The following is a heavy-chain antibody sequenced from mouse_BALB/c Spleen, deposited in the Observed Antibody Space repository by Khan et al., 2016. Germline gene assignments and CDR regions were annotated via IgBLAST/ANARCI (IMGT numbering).Heavy chain of an antibody. CDR3: ASTSTGYYGALDY. J-gene: IGHJ4*01. V-gene: IGHV14-3*02. Sequence: VQLQQPGAELVKPGASVKLSCTASGFNITDTYMHWVKQRPEQGLEWIGRIDPANDNTNYDPKFQGKATITADTSSNTAYLQLSSLTSEDTAVYYCASTSTGYYGALDYWGQGTSVPVSS. D-gene: IGHD2-3*01. CDR2: IDPANDNT. CDR1: GFNITDTY.